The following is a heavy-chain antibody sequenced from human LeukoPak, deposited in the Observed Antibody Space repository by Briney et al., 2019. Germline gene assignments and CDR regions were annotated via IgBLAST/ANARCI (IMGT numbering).Heavy chain of an antibody. Sequence: EASVKVSCKASGYTITNYAMNWVRQAPGQGLEWMGWISAYNGNTELAQKFQGRVTLATDASTSTAYVELRSLTSDDTAVYFCARGESRSRRGDDAFDIWGQGTMVTVSS. V-gene: IGHV1-18*01. D-gene: IGHD3-22*01. CDR3: ARGESRSRRGDDAFDI. J-gene: IGHJ3*02. CDR1: GYTITNYA. CDR2: ISAYNGNT.